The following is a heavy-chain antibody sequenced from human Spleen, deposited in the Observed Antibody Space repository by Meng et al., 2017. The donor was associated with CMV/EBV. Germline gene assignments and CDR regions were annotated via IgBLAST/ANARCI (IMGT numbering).Heavy chain of an antibody. CDR3: ARARFDY. J-gene: IGHJ4*02. CDR2: IYHSGST. Sequence: SCKASGYTFTSYYMHWVRQPPGKGLEWIGSIYHSGSTYYNPSLKSRVTISVDTSKNQFSLKLSSVTAADTAVYYCARARFDYWGQGTLVTVSS. V-gene: IGHV4-38-2*02. CDR1: GYTFTSYY.